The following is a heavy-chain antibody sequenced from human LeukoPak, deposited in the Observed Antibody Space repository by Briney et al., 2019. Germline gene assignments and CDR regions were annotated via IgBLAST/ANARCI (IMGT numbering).Heavy chain of an antibody. D-gene: IGHD3-22*01. V-gene: IGHV1-3*03. CDR2: VNLVNGNP. Sequence: GASVKVSCKASGYTFTNYAMHWVRAAPGQRVQWMAWVNLVNGNPKYSQYFEGRVTITRDTSASTVYMELSSLRPDDMAVYYCARDRHRRHYYDSSVHPPLDYWGQGTLVTVSS. CDR3: ARDRHRRHYYDSSVHPPLDY. J-gene: IGHJ4*02. CDR1: GYTFTNYA.